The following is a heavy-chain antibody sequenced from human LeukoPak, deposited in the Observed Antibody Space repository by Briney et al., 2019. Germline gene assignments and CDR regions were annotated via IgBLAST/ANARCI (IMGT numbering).Heavy chain of an antibody. Sequence: SETLSLTCTVSGGSISSSSDYWGWIRQAPGKGLEWIGSIYYHENTYYNSSLKSRVTISVDTSKNQFSLKLNSVTAADTAVYFCAKDRRPNSYSSRWLDYWGQGTLVTVSS. J-gene: IGHJ4*02. CDR3: AKDRRPNSYSSRWLDY. V-gene: IGHV4-39*02. D-gene: IGHD6-13*01. CDR2: IYYHENT. CDR1: GGSISSSSDY.